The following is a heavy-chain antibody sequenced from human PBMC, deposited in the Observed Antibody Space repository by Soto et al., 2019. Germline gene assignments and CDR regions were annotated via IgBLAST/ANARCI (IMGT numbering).Heavy chain of an antibody. Sequence: SETLSLTCAVSGGSIRSNNWWSWVRQPPGKGLEWIGEIFQSGSTNYNPSLKTRVTISVDKSKNQFSLKLSSVTAADTAVYYCARRYGYSFDYWGQGTLVTVSS. V-gene: IGHV4-4*02. D-gene: IGHD1-1*01. CDR3: ARRYGYSFDY. J-gene: IGHJ4*02. CDR1: GGSIRSNNW. CDR2: IFQSGST.